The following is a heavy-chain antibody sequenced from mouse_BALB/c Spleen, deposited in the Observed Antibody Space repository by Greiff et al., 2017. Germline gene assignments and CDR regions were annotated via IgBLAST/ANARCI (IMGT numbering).Heavy chain of an antibody. V-gene: IGHV1-7*01. CDR1: GYTFTSYW. J-gene: IGHJ4*01. D-gene: IGHD2-3*01. CDR3: ARWSDDGYPYAMDY. CDR2: INPSTGYT. Sequence: QVQLQQSGAELAKPGASVKMSCKASGYTFTSYWMHWVKQRPGQGLEWIGYINPSTGYTEYNQKFKDKATLTADKSSSTAYMQLSSLTSEDSAVYYCARWSDDGYPYAMDYWGQGTSVTVSS.